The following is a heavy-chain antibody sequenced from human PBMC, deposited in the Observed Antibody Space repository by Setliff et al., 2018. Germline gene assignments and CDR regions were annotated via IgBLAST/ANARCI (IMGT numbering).Heavy chain of an antibody. CDR1: GFTVSSNY. D-gene: IGHD3-3*01. CDR2: IYSGGST. V-gene: IGHV3-66*01. Sequence: PGGSLRLSCAASGFTVSSNYMSWVRQAPGKGLEWVSVIYSGGSTYYADSVKGRFTISRDNSKNTLYLQMNSLRAEDTAVYYCARERYFWSGYHNWGQGALVTGS. J-gene: IGHJ4*02. CDR3: ARERYFWSGYHN.